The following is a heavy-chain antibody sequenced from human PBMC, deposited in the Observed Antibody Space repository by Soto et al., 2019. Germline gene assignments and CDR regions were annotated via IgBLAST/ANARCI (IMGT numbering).Heavy chain of an antibody. Sequence: TLSLTCAVSGGSFTSNNWWTWVRQPPGQGLEWIGEIYRTGSTNYNPSLKSRVTISLDKSENQFSLRVTSLTAADTAVYYCASRDPGTSVDYWGQGTLVTVSS. J-gene: IGHJ4*02. D-gene: IGHD1-7*01. V-gene: IGHV4-4*02. CDR1: GGSFTSNNW. CDR2: IYRTGST. CDR3: ASRDPGTSVDY.